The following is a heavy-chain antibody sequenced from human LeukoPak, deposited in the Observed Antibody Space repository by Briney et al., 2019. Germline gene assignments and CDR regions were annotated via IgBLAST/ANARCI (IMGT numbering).Heavy chain of an antibody. D-gene: IGHD3-3*01. J-gene: IGHJ4*02. V-gene: IGHV4-30-4*01. CDR2: IYYSGST. Sequence: SETLSLTCTVSGGSISSGDYYWSWIRQPPGKGLEWIGYIYYSGSTNYNPSLKSRVTISVDTSKNQFSLKLSSVTAADTAVYYCARGRGRYYDFWSGYSLTRAGSPTDYFDYWGQGTLVTVCS. CDR3: ARGRGRYYDFWSGYSLTRAGSPTDYFDY. CDR1: GGSISSGDYY.